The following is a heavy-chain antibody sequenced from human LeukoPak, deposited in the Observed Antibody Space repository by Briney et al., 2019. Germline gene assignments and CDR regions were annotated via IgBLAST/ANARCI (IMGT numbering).Heavy chain of an antibody. Sequence: SLRLSCAASGFTFYDYGMSWVRQAAGKGLEWVSGISWNSGSIGYADSVKGRFTISRDNAKNSLYLQMNSLRAEDTALYYCAKGYCSSTSCYCDYWGQGTLVTVSS. CDR1: GFTFYDYG. D-gene: IGHD2-2*01. CDR2: ISWNSGSI. V-gene: IGHV3-9*01. CDR3: AKGYCSSTSCYCDY. J-gene: IGHJ4*02.